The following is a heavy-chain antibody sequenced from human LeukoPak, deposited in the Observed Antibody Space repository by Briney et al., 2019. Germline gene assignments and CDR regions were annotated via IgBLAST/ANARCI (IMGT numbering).Heavy chain of an antibody. J-gene: IGHJ4*02. CDR1: GFTLDDYG. CDR2: INWNGGST. Sequence: GGSLRLSCAVSGFTLDDYGMSWVRQAPGKGLEWVSGINWNGGSTGYADSVKGRFTISRDNAKNSLYLQMNSLRAEDTALYCCARDPIFSYDSSGYYFDYWGQGTLVTVSS. V-gene: IGHV3-20*04. D-gene: IGHD3-22*01. CDR3: ARDPIFSYDSSGYYFDY.